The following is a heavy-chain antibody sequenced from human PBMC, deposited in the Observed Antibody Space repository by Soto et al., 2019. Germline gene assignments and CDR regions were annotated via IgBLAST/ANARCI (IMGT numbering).Heavy chain of an antibody. Sequence: QVQLQQWGAGLLKPSETLSLTCAVYGGSFSGYYWSWIRQPPGRGLEWIGEINHSGSTNYNPSLESRVTISGDTSKNQFSLKLSSVTAADTAVYYCARGRRTAVTIDYWGQGTLVTVSS. CDR2: INHSGST. CDR3: ARGRRTAVTIDY. D-gene: IGHD4-17*01. J-gene: IGHJ4*02. V-gene: IGHV4-34*01. CDR1: GGSFSGYY.